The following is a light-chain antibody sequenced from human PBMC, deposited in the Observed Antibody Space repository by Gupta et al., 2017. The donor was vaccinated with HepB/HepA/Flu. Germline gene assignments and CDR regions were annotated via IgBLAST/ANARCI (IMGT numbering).Light chain of an antibody. V-gene: IGKV3-20*01. CDR2: GAS. Sequence: EIVLTQSPGTLSLSPGERATLSCRASQSVSSTYLAWYQQKPGQAPRLLIYGASSTATGIPDRFSGSGSGTDFTLTISILDPEDFAVYYCQQEGNSPQAFGGGTKVEIK. CDR1: QSVSSTY. CDR3: QQEGNSPQA. J-gene: IGKJ4*01.